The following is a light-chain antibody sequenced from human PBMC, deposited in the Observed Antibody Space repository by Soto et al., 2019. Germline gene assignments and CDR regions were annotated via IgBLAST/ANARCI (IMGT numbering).Light chain of an antibody. CDR1: QSVLYSSNSKNY. J-gene: IGKJ2*01. CDR2: WAS. V-gene: IGKV4-1*01. Sequence: DIVMTQSPDSLAVSLGERAPINCKSSQSVLYSSNSKNYLSWYQQKPGQPPKLLISWASTRESGVPDRFSGSGSWTDFTLTISSLQAEDVAVYDCQHYYGTPPYTFGQGTKLEIK. CDR3: QHYYGTPPYT.